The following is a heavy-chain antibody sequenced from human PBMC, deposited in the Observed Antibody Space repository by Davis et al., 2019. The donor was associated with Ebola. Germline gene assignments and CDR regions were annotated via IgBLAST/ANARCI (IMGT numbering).Heavy chain of an antibody. Sequence: HTGGSLRLSCAASGFTFSSYWMHWVRQAPGKGLMWISRVDTDGSDTAYADSVKGRFTISRDNVKNILYLQMNSLRAEDTAVYFCARLGGISEIDYWGQGALVTVSS. CDR2: VDTDGSDT. D-gene: IGHD2-15*01. J-gene: IGHJ4*02. V-gene: IGHV3-74*01. CDR1: GFTFSSYW. CDR3: ARLGGISEIDY.